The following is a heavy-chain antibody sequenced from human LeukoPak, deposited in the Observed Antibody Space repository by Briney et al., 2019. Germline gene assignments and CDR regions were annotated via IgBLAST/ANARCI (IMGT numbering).Heavy chain of an antibody. CDR3: ARIVWVTEAGGALDS. D-gene: IGHD2-21*01. CDR1: GASVSSGNFY. Sequence: PSETLSLTCSVSGASVSSGNFYWRWVRQPLGKGLEWIGYIYYSRSSNYNPSLKIRVTISIDMSMNQFSLKLRSVTAADTAVYYCARIVWVTEAGGALDSWCHGTLVTVSS. J-gene: IGHJ5*01. CDR2: IYYSRSS. V-gene: IGHV4-61*01.